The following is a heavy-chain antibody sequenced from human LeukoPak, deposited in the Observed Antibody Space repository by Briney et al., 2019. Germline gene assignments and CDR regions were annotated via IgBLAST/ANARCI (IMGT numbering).Heavy chain of an antibody. CDR3: ARIYMKQASAS. D-gene: IGHD3-10*01. CDR1: GFTFSSYS. CDR2: ISSSSSTI. J-gene: IGHJ5*02. Sequence: PGGSLRLSCAASGFTFSSYSMNWVRQAPGKGLEWVSYISSSSSTIYYADSVKGRFTISRDNAKNSLYLQMSRLRAEDTAVYYCARIYMKQASASWGQGTLVTVSS. V-gene: IGHV3-48*04.